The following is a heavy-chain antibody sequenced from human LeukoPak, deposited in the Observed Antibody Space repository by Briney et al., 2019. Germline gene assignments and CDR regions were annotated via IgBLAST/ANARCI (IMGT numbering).Heavy chain of an antibody. J-gene: IGHJ4*02. CDR1: GGSLGPCYY. CDR3: ARGVRSDFWSGYYFDY. V-gene: IGHV4-39*07. CDR2: FYYGGTT. D-gene: IGHD3-3*01. Sequence: SETLSLTCTVSGGSLGPCYYWGWIRQPPGKGLEWIGTFYYGGTTFYSPSLKSRVTISVDTSKNQFSLKLSSVTAADTAVYYCARGVRSDFWSGYYFDYWGQGTLVTVSS.